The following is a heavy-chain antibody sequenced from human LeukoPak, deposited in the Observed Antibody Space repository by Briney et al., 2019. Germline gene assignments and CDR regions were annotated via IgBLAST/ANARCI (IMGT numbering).Heavy chain of an antibody. CDR3: ASSSWYERALNYFDY. V-gene: IGHV3-23*01. CDR2: ISGSGGST. D-gene: IGHD6-13*01. J-gene: IGHJ4*02. CDR1: GFTFSSYG. Sequence: PGGSLRLSCAASGFTFSSYGMSWVRQAPGKGLEWVSAISGSGGSTYYADSVKGRFTISRDNAKNTLYLQMNSLRAEDTAVYYCASSSWYERALNYFDYWGQGTLVTVSS.